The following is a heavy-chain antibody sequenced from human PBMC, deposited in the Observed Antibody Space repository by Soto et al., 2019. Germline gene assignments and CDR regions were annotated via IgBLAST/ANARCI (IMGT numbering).Heavy chain of an antibody. D-gene: IGHD6-13*01. V-gene: IGHV1-69*13. CDR1: GGTFSSYA. CDR2: IIPIFGTA. J-gene: IGHJ6*02. CDR3: ARRIAAAGTWDYYGMDV. Sequence: SVKVSCKASGGTFSSYAISWVRQAPGQGLEWMGGIIPIFGTANYAQKFQGRVTITADESTSTAYMELSSLRSEDTAVYYCARRIAAAGTWDYYGMDVWGQGTTVTVSS.